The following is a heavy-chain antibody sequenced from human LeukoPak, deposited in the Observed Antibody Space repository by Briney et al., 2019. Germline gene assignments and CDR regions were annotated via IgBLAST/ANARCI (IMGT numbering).Heavy chain of an antibody. J-gene: IGHJ3*02. D-gene: IGHD3-22*01. Sequence: ASVTVSCKASGYTFTSYGISWVRQAAGRGLEWMGWMSAYNGNKNYGKKHQGRVTMSTDTSTSTAYMELRSLRSDDTAVYYCASFSEYESSGYHDAFYIWGQGKMVTVSS. CDR1: GYTFTSYG. CDR3: ASFSEYESSGYHDAFYI. V-gene: IGHV1-18*01. CDR2: MSAYNGNK.